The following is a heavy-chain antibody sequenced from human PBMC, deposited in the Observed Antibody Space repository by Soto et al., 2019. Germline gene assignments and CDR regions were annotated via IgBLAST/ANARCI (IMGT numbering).Heavy chain of an antibody. V-gene: IGHV1-18*01. Sequence: QVQLVQSGAEVKKPGASVKVSCKASGYTFTSYGISWLRQAPGQGLEWMGWISAYNGNTNYAQKLQGRVTMTTDTSTSPAYMELRSLRSDDTAVYYCARVRYCSSTCCYDYYYYYMDVWGKGTTVTVSS. J-gene: IGHJ6*03. D-gene: IGHD2-2*01. CDR1: GYTFTSYG. CDR2: ISAYNGNT. CDR3: ARVRYCSSTCCYDYYYYYMDV.